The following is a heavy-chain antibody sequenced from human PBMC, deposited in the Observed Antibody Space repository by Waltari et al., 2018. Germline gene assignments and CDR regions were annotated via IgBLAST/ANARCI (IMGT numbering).Heavy chain of an antibody. V-gene: IGHV1-69*08. CDR1: GGTFSSYA. J-gene: IGHJ4*02. D-gene: IGHD1-1*01. CDR3: ARDGTTGSFDY. CDR2: IITSLGTA. Sequence: QVQLVQSGAEVKKPGSSVKVSCKASGGTFSSYAISWVRQAPGEVLGWMGRIITSLGTADYAQSFKGRVTITAEKSTSTAYMELSSLRSEDTVVYYCARDGTTGSFDYWGQGTLVTVSS.